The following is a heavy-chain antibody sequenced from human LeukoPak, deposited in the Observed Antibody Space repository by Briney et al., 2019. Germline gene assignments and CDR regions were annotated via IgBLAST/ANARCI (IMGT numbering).Heavy chain of an antibody. CDR2: IRSTSSYI. D-gene: IGHD2-21*01. Sequence: GGSLRLSCAASGFTFSSYSMKWVRQTPGKGLEWVSSIRSTSSYIYHADSVKGRFTISRDNAKNSLYLQMNSLRAEDTAVYYCARHFTRVGIDYWGQGTLVTVSS. CDR3: ARHFTRVGIDY. V-gene: IGHV3-21*01. CDR1: GFTFSSYS. J-gene: IGHJ4*02.